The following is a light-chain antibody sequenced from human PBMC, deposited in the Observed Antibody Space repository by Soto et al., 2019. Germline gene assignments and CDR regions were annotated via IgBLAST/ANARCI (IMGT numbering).Light chain of an antibody. V-gene: IGLV2-14*01. CDR1: SSDIGGYDY. Sequence: QSALTQPASVSGSPGQSITLSCTGTSSDIGGYDYVSWYQRHPDKAPKLIIYDVNNRPSGVSNRFSGSKSGNTASLTISGLQAEDEADYYCTSYASGSSHVVFGGGTKVTVL. CDR3: TSYASGSSHVV. J-gene: IGLJ2*01. CDR2: DVN.